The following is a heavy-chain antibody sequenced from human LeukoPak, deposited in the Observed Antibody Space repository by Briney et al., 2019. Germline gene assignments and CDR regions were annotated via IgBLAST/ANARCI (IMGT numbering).Heavy chain of an antibody. CDR2: INHSGST. V-gene: IGHV4-34*01. CDR1: GGSFSGYY. CDR3: AREWGIAVTDY. Sequence: SETLSLTCAVYGGSFSGYYWSWIRQPPGKGLEWIGEINHSGSTNYNPSLKSRVTISVDTSKNQFSLKLSSVTAADTAVYYCAREWGIAVTDYWGQGTLVTVSS. J-gene: IGHJ4*02. D-gene: IGHD6-19*01.